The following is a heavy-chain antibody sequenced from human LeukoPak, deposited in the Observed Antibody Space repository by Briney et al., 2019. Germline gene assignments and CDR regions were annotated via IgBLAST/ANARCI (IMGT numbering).Heavy chain of an antibody. Sequence: ASVKVSCKASGYTFTGYYMHWVRQAPGQGLEWMGWINPNSGGTNYAQKFQGRVTMTRDTSISTAYMELSRLTSDDTAVYYCAKVLGYDSSGYSDYWGQGTLVTVSS. CDR3: AKVLGYDSSGYSDY. J-gene: IGHJ4*02. CDR2: INPNSGGT. CDR1: GYTFTGYY. V-gene: IGHV1-2*02. D-gene: IGHD3-22*01.